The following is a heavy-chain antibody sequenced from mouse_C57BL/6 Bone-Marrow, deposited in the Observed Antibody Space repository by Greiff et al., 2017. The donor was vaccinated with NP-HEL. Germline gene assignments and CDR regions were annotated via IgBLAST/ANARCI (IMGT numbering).Heavy chain of an antibody. Sequence: EVKLVESGGGLVKPGGFLKLSCAASGFTFSDYGMHWVRQAPEKGLEWVAYISSGSSTIYYADTVKGRFTISRDNAKNTLFLQMTSLRSEDTAMYYCARPPGSSYWYFDVWGTGTTVTVSS. J-gene: IGHJ1*03. D-gene: IGHD1-1*01. CDR1: GFTFSDYG. CDR3: ARPPGSSYWYFDV. CDR2: ISSGSSTI. V-gene: IGHV5-17*01.